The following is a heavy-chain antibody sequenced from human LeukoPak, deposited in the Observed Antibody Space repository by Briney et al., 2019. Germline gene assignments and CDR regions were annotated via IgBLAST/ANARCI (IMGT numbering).Heavy chain of an antibody. V-gene: IGHV4-31*03. Sequence: SQTLSLTCSVSGDSISSGSYYWSWIRQHPGKGLEWIAYMYHSGSTYFNPSLKSRVTISVDTSKNQFSLKLSSVTAADTAVYYCARLIRAPHAFDIWGQGTMVTVSS. CDR3: ARLIRAPHAFDI. CDR1: GDSISSGSYY. J-gene: IGHJ3*02. D-gene: IGHD1-26*01. CDR2: MYHSGST.